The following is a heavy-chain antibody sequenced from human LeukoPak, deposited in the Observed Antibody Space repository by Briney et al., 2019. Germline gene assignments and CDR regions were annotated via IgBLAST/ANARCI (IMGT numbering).Heavy chain of an antibody. J-gene: IGHJ6*02. V-gene: IGHV3-7*03. Sequence: GGSLRLSCVASGFTFSSYWMNWARQAPGKGLEWVASINHNGNVNYYVDSVKGRFTISRDNAKNSLYLQMSNLRAEDTAVYFCARGGGLDVWGQGATVTVSS. CDR3: ARGGGLDV. CDR1: GFTFSSYW. CDR2: INHNGNVN. D-gene: IGHD3-16*01.